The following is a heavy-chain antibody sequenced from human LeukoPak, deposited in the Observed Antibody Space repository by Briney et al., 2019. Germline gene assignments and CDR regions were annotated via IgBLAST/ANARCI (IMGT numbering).Heavy chain of an antibody. CDR3: AIGVVPAAPSAFDV. D-gene: IGHD2-2*01. V-gene: IGHV4-34*01. CDR1: GGSFSGYY. J-gene: IGHJ3*01. CDR2: INHSGST. Sequence: SETLSLTCAVYGGSFSGYYWSWIRQPPGKGLEWIGEINHSGSTNYNPSLKSRVTISVDTSKNQFSLKLSSVTAADTAVYYCAIGVVPAAPSAFDVWGQGTMVTVSS.